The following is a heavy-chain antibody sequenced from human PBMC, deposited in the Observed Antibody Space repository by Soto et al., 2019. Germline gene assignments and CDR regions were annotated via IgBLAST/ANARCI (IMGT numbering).Heavy chain of an antibody. CDR1: GGSISSSSYY. CDR2: IYYSGST. V-gene: IGHV4-39*01. Sequence: SETLSLTCTVSGGSISSSSYYWGWIRQPPGKGLEWIGSIYYSGSTYYNPSLKSRVTISVDTSKNQFSLKLSSVTAADTAVYYCARRGRRGTMVQGVGPPYNGMDVWDQGTTVTVS. J-gene: IGHJ6*02. D-gene: IGHD3-10*01. CDR3: ARRGRRGTMVQGVGPPYNGMDV.